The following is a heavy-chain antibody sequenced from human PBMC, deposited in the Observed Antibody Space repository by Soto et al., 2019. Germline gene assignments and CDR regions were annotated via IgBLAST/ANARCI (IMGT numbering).Heavy chain of an antibody. Sequence: SETLSLTCTVSSGSISSYYWSWIRQPPGKGLEWIGYIYYSGSTKYNPSLKTRVTISIDTSKNQFSLRLSSVTAADTAVYFCARHCSGGTCYSGAEYFHHWGQGTLVTVS. V-gene: IGHV4-59*08. CDR2: IYYSGST. D-gene: IGHD2-15*01. CDR1: SGSISSYY. CDR3: ARHCSGGTCYSGAEYFHH. J-gene: IGHJ1*01.